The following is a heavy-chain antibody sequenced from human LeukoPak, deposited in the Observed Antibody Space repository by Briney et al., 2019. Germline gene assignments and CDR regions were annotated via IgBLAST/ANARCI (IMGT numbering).Heavy chain of an antibody. CDR2: INRDGSST. CDR1: GFTFSSYW. Sequence: GGSLRFSCAASGFTFSSYWMHWVPQAPGKGLVWVSRINRDGSSTSYADSVKGRFTISRDNAKTTLYLQMNSLRAEDTAVYYCARQDNSGYGDYWGQGTLVTVSS. D-gene: IGHD5-12*01. CDR3: ARQDNSGYGDY. V-gene: IGHV3-74*01. J-gene: IGHJ4*02.